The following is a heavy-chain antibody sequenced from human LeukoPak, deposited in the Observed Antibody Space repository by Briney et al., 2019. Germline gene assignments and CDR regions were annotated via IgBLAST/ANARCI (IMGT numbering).Heavy chain of an antibody. CDR2: ISSDGNDK. Sequence: GGSLRLSCAASGVTFSSYGMHWVRQAPGKGLEWVALISSDGNDKLYGDSVKGRFTISRDNAKNSLYLQMNSLRAEDTAVYYCARDPRGSYPHWGQGTLVTVSS. J-gene: IGHJ4*02. CDR1: GVTFSSYG. CDR3: ARDPRGSYPH. V-gene: IGHV3-30*03. D-gene: IGHD1-26*01.